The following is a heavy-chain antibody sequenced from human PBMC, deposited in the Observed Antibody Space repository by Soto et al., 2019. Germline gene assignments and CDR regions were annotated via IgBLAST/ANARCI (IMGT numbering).Heavy chain of an antibody. V-gene: IGHV3-7*01. Sequence: PGGSLRLSCAVSGFNVMSYWMSWVRQAPGKGLEWVASVKEDGSELYCLHSVRGRFSMTRDSAGNALHLTMNYLSADDTGVYFCARDIGFDYVIWGQGHPVTVSS. J-gene: IGHJ4*02. D-gene: IGHD3-16*01. CDR1: GFNVMSYW. CDR3: ARDIGFDYVI. CDR2: VKEDGSEL.